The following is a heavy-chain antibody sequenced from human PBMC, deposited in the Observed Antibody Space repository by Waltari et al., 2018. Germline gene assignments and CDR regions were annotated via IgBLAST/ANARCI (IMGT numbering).Heavy chain of an antibody. CDR1: GGSFSGYY. D-gene: IGHD3-9*01. J-gene: IGHJ6*03. Sequence: QVQLQQWGAGLLKPSETLSLTCAVYGGSFSGYYWSWIRQPPGKGLEGIGEINHSGSTNYTPSLKSRVTISVDTSKNQFSLKLSSVTAADTAVYYCASLMTDYYYMDVWGKGTTVTVSS. CDR2: INHSGST. V-gene: IGHV4-34*01. CDR3: ASLMTDYYYMDV.